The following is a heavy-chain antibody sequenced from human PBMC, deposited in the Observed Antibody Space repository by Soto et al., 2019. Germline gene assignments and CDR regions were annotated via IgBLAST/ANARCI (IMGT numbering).Heavy chain of an antibody. CDR3: ARRGPGTYFDH. CDR2: VSGSGGST. CDR1: GFTFSSYA. J-gene: IGHJ4*02. D-gene: IGHD6-13*01. Sequence: EVQLLESGGGLVQPGGSLRLSCAASGFTFSSYAMRWVRQAPGKGLEWVSAVSGSGGSTYYADSVKGRFTISRDNSKNTLHLQMNSLRAEDTAVYYCARRGPGTYFDHWGQGTLVTVSS. V-gene: IGHV3-23*01.